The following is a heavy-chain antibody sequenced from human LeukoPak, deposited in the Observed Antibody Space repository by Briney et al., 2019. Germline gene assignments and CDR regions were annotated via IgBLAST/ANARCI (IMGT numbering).Heavy chain of an antibody. J-gene: IGHJ4*02. D-gene: IGHD2-2*01. CDR2: ISVGGAST. CDR1: GFTFANSA. Sequence: GGSLRLSCAASGFTFANSAMTWVRQAPGKGLEWVSTISVGGASTYYADSVKGRFTISRDNSKNTLYLQMNSLRADDTAVYYCASRDCSSTSCYMYYFDYWGQGTLVTVSS. CDR3: ASRDCSSTSCYMYYFDY. V-gene: IGHV3-23*01.